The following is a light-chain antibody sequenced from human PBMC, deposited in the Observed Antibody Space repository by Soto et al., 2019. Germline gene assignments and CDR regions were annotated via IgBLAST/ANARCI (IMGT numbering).Light chain of an antibody. CDR2: GVS. J-gene: IGKJ1*01. CDR3: QQYNNWPPWT. CDR1: QSVSSN. Sequence: EMVMTQSPATLSVSPGERATLSCRARQSVSSNLAWYRQKPGQAPRLLIYGVSTRATGIPARFSGSGSGTEFTLTISSLQSEDFAVYYCQQYNNWPPWTFGQGTKVEIK. V-gene: IGKV3-15*01.